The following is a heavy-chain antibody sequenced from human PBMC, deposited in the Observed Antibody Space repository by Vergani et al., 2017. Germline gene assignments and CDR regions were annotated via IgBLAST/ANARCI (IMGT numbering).Heavy chain of an antibody. CDR1: GGTFSSYT. J-gene: IGHJ6*02. CDR2: IIPILGIA. D-gene: IGHD2-15*01. Sequence: QVQLVQSGAEVKKPGSSVKVPCKASGGTFSSYTISWVRQAPGQGLEWMGRIIPILGIANYAQKFQGRVTITADKSTSTAYMELSSLRSEDTAVYYCARLVVAATYDDDGMDVWGQGTTVTVSS. V-gene: IGHV1-69*02. CDR3: ARLVVAATYDDDGMDV.